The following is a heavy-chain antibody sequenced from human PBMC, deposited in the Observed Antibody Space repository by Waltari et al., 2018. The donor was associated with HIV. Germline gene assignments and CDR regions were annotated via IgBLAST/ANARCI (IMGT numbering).Heavy chain of an antibody. J-gene: IGHJ4*02. Sequence: QVQLVLSGAAIKKPRASVRISCEAFGYPFIDFDINRVRRPPGRGLEWVGLMNPDNGDAGYGHKFKGRFSLTRDTSTNTAYMDVDNLKSEDTAIYYCTKGRRGALFGDEWGQGTLVTVSS. D-gene: IGHD3-3*01. CDR1: GYPFIDFD. V-gene: IGHV1-8*02. CDR2: MNPDNGDA. CDR3: TKGRRGALFGDE.